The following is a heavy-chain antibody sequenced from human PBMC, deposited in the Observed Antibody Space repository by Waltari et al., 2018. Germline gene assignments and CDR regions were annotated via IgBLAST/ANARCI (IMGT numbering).Heavy chain of an antibody. J-gene: IGHJ4*02. V-gene: IGHV3-7*01. CDR3: ARGRYCSGGNCYFDY. Sequence: EEYLVESGGGLVQPGGSLRLCCTVSGLIFNAYWLPWVRQAPGKGLEWVATINPDGGEKYYVDPVKGRFTISRDNAKYLLFLQVSSLRVEDMAVYYCARGRYCSGGNCYFDYWGQGTQVTVSS. D-gene: IGHD2-15*01. CDR2: INPDGGEK. CDR1: GLIFNAYW.